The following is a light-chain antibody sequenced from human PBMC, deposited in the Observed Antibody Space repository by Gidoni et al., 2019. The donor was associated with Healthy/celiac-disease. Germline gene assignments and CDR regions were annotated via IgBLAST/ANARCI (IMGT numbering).Light chain of an antibody. V-gene: IGLV1-40*01. Sequence: QSVLTQPPSVSRAPGPRVTISCTGSSSNIGAGYDVHWYQQLPGTAPKLLIYGNSNRPSGVPDRFSGSKSGTSASLAITGLQAEDEADYYCQSYDSSLSGYVFGTGTKVTVL. CDR1: SSNIGAGYD. CDR2: GNS. J-gene: IGLJ1*01. CDR3: QSYDSSLSGYV.